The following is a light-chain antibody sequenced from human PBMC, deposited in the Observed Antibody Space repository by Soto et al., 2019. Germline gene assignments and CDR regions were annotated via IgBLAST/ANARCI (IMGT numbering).Light chain of an antibody. CDR1: QSVSSN. J-gene: IGKJ4*01. CDR2: VAS. CDR3: QQYNNWPLT. V-gene: IGKV3-15*01. Sequence: EIVMTQSPATLSVSPGERATLSCRASQSVSSNLAWYQQKPGQVPTLLIYVASTRATGVPARFSGSGSGTEFTLTISSLKSEDFAVYYCQQYNNWPLTFGGGTKVEIK.